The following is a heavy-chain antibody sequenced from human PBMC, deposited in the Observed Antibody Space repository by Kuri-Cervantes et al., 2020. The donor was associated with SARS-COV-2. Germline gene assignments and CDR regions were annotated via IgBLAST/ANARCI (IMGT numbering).Heavy chain of an antibody. CDR2: ISGSGGST. CDR3: ARGGGRITMIVADAFDI. CDR1: GFTFSSYA. J-gene: IGHJ3*02. D-gene: IGHD3-22*01. Sequence: GESLKISCAASGFTFSSYAMSWVRQAPGKGLEWVSAISGSGGSTYYADSVKGRFTISRDNSKNTLYLQMNSLRAEDTAVYYCARGGGRITMIVADAFDIWGQGTMVTVSS. V-gene: IGHV3-23*01.